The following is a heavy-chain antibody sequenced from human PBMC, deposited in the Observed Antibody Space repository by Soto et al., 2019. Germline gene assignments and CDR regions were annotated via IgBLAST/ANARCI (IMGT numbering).Heavy chain of an antibody. Sequence: QVQLEQSGGEVKKPGSSVKVSCKASVVTFSKFIMTWVRQAPGLGLEWVGGIIPIFGTANYAQKFQGRVTITADESTSTSYMEVNNLRSEDTAVYYCAKVRYSSPMGYYYGIDVWGQGTTVTVSS. CDR1: VVTFSKFI. J-gene: IGHJ6*02. CDR3: AKVRYSSPMGYYYGIDV. CDR2: IIPIFGTA. V-gene: IGHV1-69*01. D-gene: IGHD6-19*01.